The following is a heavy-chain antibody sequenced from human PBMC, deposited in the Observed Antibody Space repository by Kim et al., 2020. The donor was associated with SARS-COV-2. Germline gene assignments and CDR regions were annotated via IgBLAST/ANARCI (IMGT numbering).Heavy chain of an antibody. D-gene: IGHD2-15*01. Sequence: STSLKTRLTISKDTSKNQVVLTMTNMDPVDTATYYCARILSGGNYYFDYWGQGTLVTVSS. V-gene: IGHV2-70*01. CDR3: ARILSGGNYYFDY. J-gene: IGHJ4*02.